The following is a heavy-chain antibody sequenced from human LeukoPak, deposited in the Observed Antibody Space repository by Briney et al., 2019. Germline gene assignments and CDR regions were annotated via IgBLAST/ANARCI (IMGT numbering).Heavy chain of an antibody. J-gene: IGHJ5*02. V-gene: IGHV4-4*07. Sequence: SETLSLTCTVSGGSISSYYWNWIRQPAGKGLEWIGHIYPSGSTNYNPSLKSRVTISVDTSKDQFSLKLSSVTAADTAVYYCARRYSSGWSNWFDPWGQGTLVTVSS. D-gene: IGHD6-19*01. CDR3: ARRYSSGWSNWFDP. CDR1: GGSISSYY. CDR2: IYPSGST.